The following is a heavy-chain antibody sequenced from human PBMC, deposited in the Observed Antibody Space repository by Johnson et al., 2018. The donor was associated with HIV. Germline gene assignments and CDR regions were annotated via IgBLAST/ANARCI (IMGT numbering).Heavy chain of an antibody. J-gene: IGHJ3*02. Sequence: VQLVESGGGLVQPGGSLRLSCAASGFTFDTSWMNWVRQAPGRGLEWVANIKYDGGRIQYVDSVKGRFTISRDNARNLLFLQMNTLRAEDTSVYYCARDVSYRYDGDGWADAFDSWGQGTMVTVS. CDR2: IKYDGGRI. CDR1: GFTFDTSW. CDR3: ARDVSYRYDGDGWADAFDS. V-gene: IGHV3-7*01. D-gene: IGHD2-21*01.